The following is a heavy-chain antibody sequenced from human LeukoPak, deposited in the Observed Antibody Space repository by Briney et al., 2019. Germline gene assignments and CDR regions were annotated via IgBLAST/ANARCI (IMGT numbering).Heavy chain of an antibody. Sequence: SETLSLTCTVSGGSISSGDYYLSWIRQPPGKGLEWIGYIYYSGSTYYNPSLKSRITISIDTSKNQFSLKLSSVTAADTAVYYCARDEFRDGYNSVDYWGQGTLVTVSS. CDR3: ARDEFRDGYNSVDY. CDR2: IYYSGST. CDR1: GGSISSGDYY. V-gene: IGHV4-30-4*01. D-gene: IGHD5-24*01. J-gene: IGHJ4*02.